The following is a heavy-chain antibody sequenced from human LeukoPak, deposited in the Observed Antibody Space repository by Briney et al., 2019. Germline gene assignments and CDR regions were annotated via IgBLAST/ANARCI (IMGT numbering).Heavy chain of an antibody. CDR3: ARDKGFDP. Sequence: SVKVSCKASGYTFTGYYMHWVRQVPGQGLEWMGGIIPIFGTANYAQKFQGRVTITADESTSTAYMELSSLRSEDTAVYYCARDKGFDPWGQGTLVTVSS. J-gene: IGHJ5*02. V-gene: IGHV1-69*13. CDR2: IIPIFGTA. CDR1: GYTFTGYY.